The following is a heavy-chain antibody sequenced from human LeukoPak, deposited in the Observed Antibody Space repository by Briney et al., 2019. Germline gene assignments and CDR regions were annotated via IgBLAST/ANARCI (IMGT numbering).Heavy chain of an antibody. V-gene: IGHV1-69*13. CDR3: ARDQGGYYSSSWVFDY. D-gene: IGHD6-13*01. J-gene: IGHJ4*02. Sequence: SVKVSCKASGGTFSSYAISWVRQAPGQGLEWMGGIIPIFDTPTYAQKFQGRVTITADESTSTAYMELSRLRSDDTAVYYCARDQGGYYSSSWVFDYWGQGTLVTVSS. CDR2: IIPIFDTP. CDR1: GGTFSSYA.